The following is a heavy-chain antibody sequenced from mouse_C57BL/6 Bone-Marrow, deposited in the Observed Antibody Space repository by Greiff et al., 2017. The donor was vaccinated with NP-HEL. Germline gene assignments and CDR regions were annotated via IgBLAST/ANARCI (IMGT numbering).Heavy chain of an antibody. CDR3: ARHYYFGSSYWFAY. CDR2: IYPGDGDT. D-gene: IGHD1-1*01. Sequence: VQLQQSAAELVKPGASVKISCKASGYAFSSYWMNWVKQRPGKGLEWIGQIYPGDGDTNYNGKFKGKATLTADKSSSTAYMQLSSLTSEDSSVYFCARHYYFGSSYWFAYWGQGTLVTVSA. V-gene: IGHV1-80*01. CDR1: GYAFSSYW. J-gene: IGHJ3*01.